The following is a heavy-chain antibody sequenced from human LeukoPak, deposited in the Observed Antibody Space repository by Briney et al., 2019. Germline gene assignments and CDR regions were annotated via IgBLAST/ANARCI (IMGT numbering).Heavy chain of an antibody. CDR3: ARDRSSWAPPLYYFDY. J-gene: IGHJ4*02. CDR1: GYTFTGYY. Sequence: ASVKVSCKASGYTFTGYYMHWVRQAPGQGLEWMGWINPNSGGTNYAQKFQGRVTMTRDTSISTAYMELSRLRSDDTAVYYCARDRSSWAPPLYYFDYWGQGTLVTVSS. V-gene: IGHV1-2*02. CDR2: INPNSGGT. D-gene: IGHD6-13*01.